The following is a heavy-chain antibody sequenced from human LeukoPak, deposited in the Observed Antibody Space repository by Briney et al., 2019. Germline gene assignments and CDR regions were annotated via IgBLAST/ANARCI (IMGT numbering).Heavy chain of an antibody. CDR3: ARASIVGATRDDY. Sequence: GGSLRLSCAASGFTFSIFAMSWVRQAPGEGLEWVSTISGGGGSTFYADSVRGRLTISRDNSKNTLYLQVNSLRAEDTAVYYCARASIVGATRDDYWGQGTLVTVSS. V-gene: IGHV3-23*01. CDR1: GFTFSIFA. J-gene: IGHJ4*02. CDR2: ISGGGGST. D-gene: IGHD1-26*01.